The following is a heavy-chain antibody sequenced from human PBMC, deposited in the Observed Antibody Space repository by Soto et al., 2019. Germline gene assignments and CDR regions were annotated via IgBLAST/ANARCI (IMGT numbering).Heavy chain of an antibody. J-gene: IGHJ4*02. CDR2: INHSGST. V-gene: IGHV4-34*01. Sequence: QVQLQQWGAGLLKPSETLSLTCAVYGGSFSGYYWSWIRQPPGKGLEWIGEINHSGSTNYNPSLKSRVTIAVDTSKNQFSLKLSPVTAADTAVYYCARGPQNLDYWGQGTLVTVSS. CDR1: GGSFSGYY. CDR3: ARGPQNLDY.